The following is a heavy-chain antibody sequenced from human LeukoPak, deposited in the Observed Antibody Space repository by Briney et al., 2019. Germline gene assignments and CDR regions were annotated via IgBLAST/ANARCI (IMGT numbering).Heavy chain of an antibody. Sequence: SETLSLTCTVSGVSISSSNSYWGWIRQPPGKGLEWIGSIYYSGNTYYNASLKSQVSISIDTSKNQFSLRLTSVTAADTAVYYCARQTGSGLFILPGGQGTLVTVFS. D-gene: IGHD3/OR15-3a*01. CDR3: ARQTGSGLFILP. V-gene: IGHV4-39*01. CDR2: IYYSGNT. J-gene: IGHJ4*02. CDR1: GVSISSSNSY.